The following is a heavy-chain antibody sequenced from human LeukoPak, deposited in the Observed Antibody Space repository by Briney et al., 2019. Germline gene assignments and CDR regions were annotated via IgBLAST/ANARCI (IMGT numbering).Heavy chain of an antibody. CDR3: ARYTNYFDY. CDR1: GYSISSGYY. D-gene: IGHD2-2*02. Sequence: SETLSLTCTVSGYSISSGYYWGWIRQPPGKGLEWIGSIYHSGSTYYSPSLKSRVTISVDTSKNQFSLKLSSVTAADTAVYYCARYTNYFDYWGQGTLVTVSS. J-gene: IGHJ4*02. CDR2: IYHSGST. V-gene: IGHV4-38-2*02.